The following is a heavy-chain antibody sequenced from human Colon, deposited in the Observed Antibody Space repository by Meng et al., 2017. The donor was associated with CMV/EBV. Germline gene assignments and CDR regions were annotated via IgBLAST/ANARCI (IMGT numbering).Heavy chain of an antibody. CDR1: GYTFTGYY. CDR3: ATAGYCSSTSCQISGGGYFDH. V-gene: IGHV1-2*04. J-gene: IGHJ4*02. CDR2: INPNSGGT. D-gene: IGHD2-2*01. Sequence: ASVKVSCKASGYTFTGYYIHWVRQAPGQGLEWMGWINPNSGGTNYAQKFQGWVTMTRDTSINTAYMELSRLRSDDTAVYYCATAGYCSSTSCQISGGGYFDHWGQGTLVTVSS.